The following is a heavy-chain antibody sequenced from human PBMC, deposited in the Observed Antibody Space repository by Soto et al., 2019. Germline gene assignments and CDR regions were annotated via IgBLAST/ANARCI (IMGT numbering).Heavy chain of an antibody. J-gene: IGHJ5*02. V-gene: IGHV4-61*05. Sequence: SETLSLTCTVSGGSISSSGYYWGWIRQPPGKGLEWIGYIYYSGSTNYNPSLKSRVTISVDTSKNQFSLKLSSVTAADTAVYYCAGSIVVVPAAFPPLWFDPWGQGTLVTVSS. D-gene: IGHD2-2*01. CDR2: IYYSGST. CDR3: AGSIVVVPAAFPPLWFDP. CDR1: GGSISSSGYY.